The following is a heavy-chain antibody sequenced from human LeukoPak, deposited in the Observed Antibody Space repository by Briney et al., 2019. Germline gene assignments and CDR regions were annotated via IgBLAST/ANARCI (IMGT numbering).Heavy chain of an antibody. CDR2: IRSKAYGGTT. D-gene: IGHD4-11*01. Sequence: GGSLRLSCTASGFTFGDYAMSWVRQAPGKGLEWVGFIRSKAYGGTTEYAASVKGRFTISRDDSKSIAYLQMNSLKTEDTAVYYCTRHDHSNYLDYWGQGTLVTVSS. V-gene: IGHV3-49*04. CDR3: TRHDHSNYLDY. J-gene: IGHJ4*02. CDR1: GFTFGDYA.